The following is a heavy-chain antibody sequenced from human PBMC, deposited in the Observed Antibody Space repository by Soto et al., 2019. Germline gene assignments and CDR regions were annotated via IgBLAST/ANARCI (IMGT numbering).Heavy chain of an antibody. CDR1: GYTFTSYG. CDR2: ISAYNGNT. J-gene: IGHJ6*02. V-gene: IGHV1-18*04. D-gene: IGHD2-2*02. CDR3: ARDLVVPAAIKEVYYYYGMDV. Sequence: QVQLVQSGAEVKKPGASVKVSCKASGYTFTSYGISWVRQAPGQGLEWMGGISAYNGNTNYAQKLQGRVTMTTDTATSTAYMALRSLRSDDTALYYCARDLVVPAAIKEVYYYYGMDVWGQGTTVTVSS.